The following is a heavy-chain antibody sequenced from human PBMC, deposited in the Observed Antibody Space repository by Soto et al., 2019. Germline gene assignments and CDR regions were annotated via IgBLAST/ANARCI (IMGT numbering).Heavy chain of an antibody. D-gene: IGHD3-10*01. CDR1: GGSITIGGYC. Sequence: QLQLQESGSGLVKPSQTLSLTCTVSGGSITIGGYCWSWIRQPPGQGLEWIGYICHSGNTYYNPSLKSRVTTSLDRSKNQFSLNLSSVTAADTAVYYCARVWFGESSWFDPWGQGTLVTVS. V-gene: IGHV4-30-2*01. CDR2: ICHSGNT. J-gene: IGHJ5*02. CDR3: ARVWFGESSWFDP.